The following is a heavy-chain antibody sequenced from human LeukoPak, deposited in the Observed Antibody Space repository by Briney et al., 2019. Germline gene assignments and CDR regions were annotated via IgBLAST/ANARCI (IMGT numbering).Heavy chain of an antibody. Sequence: ASVKVSCKAFGYKLTDNWIHWVRQAPGQGLEWMGWINPNSGGTNYAQKFQGRVTMTRDTSISTAYMELSRLRSDDTAVYYCARDRSLRRIATTAYYWGQGTLVTVSS. D-gene: IGHD2/OR15-2a*01. CDR1: GYKLTDNW. CDR2: INPNSGGT. V-gene: IGHV1-2*02. CDR3: ARDRSLRRIATTAYY. J-gene: IGHJ4*02.